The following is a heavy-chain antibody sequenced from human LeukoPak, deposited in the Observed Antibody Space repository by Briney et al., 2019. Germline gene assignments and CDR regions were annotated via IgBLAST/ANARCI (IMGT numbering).Heavy chain of an antibody. CDR2: IIPIFGTA. Sequence: SVKVSCKASGGTFSSYAISWVRQAPGQGLEWMGGIIPIFGTANYAQKFQGRVTITADESTSTAYMELSSLRSEDTAVYYCARGPLKYCSSTSCPIDYWGQGTLATVSS. D-gene: IGHD2-2*01. J-gene: IGHJ4*02. V-gene: IGHV1-69*13. CDR3: ARGPLKYCSSTSCPIDY. CDR1: GGTFSSYA.